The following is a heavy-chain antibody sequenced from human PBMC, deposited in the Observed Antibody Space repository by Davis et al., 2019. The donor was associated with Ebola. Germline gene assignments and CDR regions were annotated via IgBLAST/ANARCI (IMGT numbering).Heavy chain of an antibody. J-gene: IGHJ3*02. D-gene: IGHD4-11*01. CDR3: ARVSPMTRAFDI. CDR2: VSYTWNT. V-gene: IGHV4-59*01. CDR1: GGSISGYS. Sequence: MPSETLSLTCTVSGGSISGYSWSWIRQSPGKGLEWIGYVSYTWNTEYNPSLKSRVTILVDTSKNQFSLKLSSVTAADTAVYYCARVSPMTRAFDIWGQGTMVTVSS.